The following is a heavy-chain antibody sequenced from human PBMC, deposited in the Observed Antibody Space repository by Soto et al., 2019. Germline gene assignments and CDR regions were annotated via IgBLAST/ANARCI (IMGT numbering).Heavy chain of an antibody. CDR3: VRHDNMTLGSQYLDS. Sequence: SETLSLTCTVSGGSISSSSYYWGWIRQPPGKGLEWIGSIYYSGSTYYNPSLKSRVTISVDTSKNQFSLKLSSVTAADTAVYFCVRHDNMTLGSQYLDSWGPGTLVTVSS. J-gene: IGHJ4*02. V-gene: IGHV4-39*01. D-gene: IGHD1-1*01. CDR2: IYYSGST. CDR1: GGSISSSSYY.